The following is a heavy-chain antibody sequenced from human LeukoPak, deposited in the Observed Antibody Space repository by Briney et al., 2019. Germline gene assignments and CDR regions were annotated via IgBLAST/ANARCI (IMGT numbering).Heavy chain of an antibody. Sequence: GASVKVSCRASGYTFTGYYMHWVRQAPGQGLEWMGWINPNSGGTSYAQKFQGRVTMTRDTSISTAYMELSRLRSDDTAVYYCARASTGGYYYGSGSQNFDYWGQGTLVTVSS. CDR1: GYTFTGYY. J-gene: IGHJ4*02. V-gene: IGHV1-2*02. CDR3: ARASTGGYYYGSGSQNFDY. D-gene: IGHD3-10*01. CDR2: INPNSGGT.